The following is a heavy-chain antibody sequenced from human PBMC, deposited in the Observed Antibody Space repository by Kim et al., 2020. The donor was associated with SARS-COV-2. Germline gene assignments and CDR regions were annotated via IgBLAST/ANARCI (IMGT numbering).Heavy chain of an antibody. CDR2: INHSGST. CDR3: ARGRDYGSSWDRNSVLIDY. D-gene: IGHD6-13*01. CDR1: GGSFSGYY. Sequence: SETLSLTCAVYGGSFSGYYWSWIRQPPGKGLEWIGEINHSGSTNYNPSLKSRVTISVDTSKNQFSLKLSSVTAADTAVYYCARGRDYGSSWDRNSVLIDYWGQGTLVTVSS. J-gene: IGHJ4*02. V-gene: IGHV4-34*01.